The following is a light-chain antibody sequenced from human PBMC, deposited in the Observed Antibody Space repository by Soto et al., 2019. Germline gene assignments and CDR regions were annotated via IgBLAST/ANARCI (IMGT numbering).Light chain of an antibody. CDR1: QSVSSN. J-gene: IGKJ5*01. Sequence: EIVLIQSPATLSLSPGGRATLPCRASQSVSSNLAWYQQNPGQXPXXLIFDASNRATGIPARFIGSGSGTEFTLTISSLEPEDFAVYDCQQRHNWITFGQGTRLEIK. CDR3: QQRHNWIT. CDR2: DAS. V-gene: IGKV3-11*01.